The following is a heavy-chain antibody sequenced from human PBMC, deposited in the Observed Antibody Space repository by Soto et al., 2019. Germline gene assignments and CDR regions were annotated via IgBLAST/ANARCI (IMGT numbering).Heavy chain of an antibody. CDR1: GGSISRAGYS. J-gene: IGHJ4*02. V-gene: IGHV4-30-2*06. CDR3: ASSRVVTTYFDY. D-gene: IGHD2-21*02. CDR2: IYNSGST. Sequence: QLQLQESGSRLVKPSQTLSLTCAVSGGSISRAGYSWSWIRQSPGKVLEWIGYIYNSGSTFYNPSLKSRLTISVDRSKNQLSLQLNSVTAADTAVYYCASSRVVTTYFDYWGQGTRVTVSS.